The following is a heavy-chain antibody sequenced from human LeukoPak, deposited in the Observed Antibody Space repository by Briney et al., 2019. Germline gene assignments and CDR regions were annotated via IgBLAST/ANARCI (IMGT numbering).Heavy chain of an antibody. Sequence: ASVKVSCKASGYTFTGYYMHWVRQAPGQGLEWMGRINPNSGGTNYAQKFQGRVTMTRDTSISTAYMELSRLRSDDTAVYYRARAIDYVPYYFDYWGQGTLVTVSS. CDR3: ARAIDYVPYYFDY. CDR2: INPNSGGT. D-gene: IGHD4-17*01. V-gene: IGHV1-2*06. J-gene: IGHJ4*02. CDR1: GYTFTGYY.